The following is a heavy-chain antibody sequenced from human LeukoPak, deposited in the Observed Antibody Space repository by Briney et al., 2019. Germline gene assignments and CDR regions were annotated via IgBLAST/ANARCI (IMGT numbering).Heavy chain of an antibody. Sequence: PGGSLRLSCAASGFTFSSYAMHWVRQAPGKGLEYVSAISSNGGSTYYANSVKGRFTISRDNSKNTLYLQMNSLGAEDTAVYYCAKDRRGRDSSGFYDYWGQGTLVTVSS. CDR3: AKDRRGRDSSGFYDY. D-gene: IGHD3-22*01. J-gene: IGHJ4*02. CDR2: ISSNGGST. CDR1: GFTFSSYA. V-gene: IGHV3-64*01.